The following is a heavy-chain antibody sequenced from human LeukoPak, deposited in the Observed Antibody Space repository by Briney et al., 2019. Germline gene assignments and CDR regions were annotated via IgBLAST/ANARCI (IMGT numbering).Heavy chain of an antibody. V-gene: IGHV3-48*01. D-gene: IGHD3-10*01. CDR3: ARGSSNGSSF. CDR1: GFTFSSFG. Sequence: PGGSLRLSCAASGFTFSSFGMNWVRQAPGKGLEWVSFISSSSSTIYYADSVKGRFTISRDNAKNSLYLQMNSLRVEDTAVYYCARGSSNGSSFWGQGTLVTVSS. CDR2: ISSSSSTI. J-gene: IGHJ4*02.